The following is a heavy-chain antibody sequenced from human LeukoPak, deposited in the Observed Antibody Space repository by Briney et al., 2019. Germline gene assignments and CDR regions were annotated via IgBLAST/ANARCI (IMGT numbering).Heavy chain of an antibody. J-gene: IGHJ4*02. Sequence: KASETLSLTCAVYGGSFSGYYWSRIRQPPGKGLEWIGEINHSGSTNYNPSLKSRVTISVDTSKNQFSLKLSSVTAADTAVYYCARGHEAVAGHYFDYWGQGTLVTVSS. CDR2: INHSGST. V-gene: IGHV4-34*01. CDR1: GGSFSGYY. CDR3: ARGHEAVAGHYFDY. D-gene: IGHD6-19*01.